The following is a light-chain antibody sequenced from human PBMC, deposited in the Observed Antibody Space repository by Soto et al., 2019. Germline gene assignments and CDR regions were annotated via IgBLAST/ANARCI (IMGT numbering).Light chain of an antibody. CDR1: SSDVGGSNY. CDR2: EVS. V-gene: IGLV2-14*01. Sequence: QSALTQPASVSGSPGQSLTSSCTGTSSDVGGSNYVSWYQQHPGKAPQLIIYEVSNRPSGVSDRFSGSKSGNTASLTISGLQAEDESDYYCSSYTSSITLRYVFGAGTKVTVL. CDR3: SSYTSSITLRYV. J-gene: IGLJ1*01.